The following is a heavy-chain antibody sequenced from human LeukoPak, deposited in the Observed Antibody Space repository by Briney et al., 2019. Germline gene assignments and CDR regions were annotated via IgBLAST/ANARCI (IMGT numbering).Heavy chain of an antibody. V-gene: IGHV1-2*02. J-gene: IGHJ4*02. CDR3: AAGYSYGFSDY. CDR1: GYTFSGYY. Sequence: ASVKVSCKASGYTFSGYYMYWVRQAPGQGLEWMGWINPNSGGTNYTRKFQGRVTMTRDTSISTAYMDLSRLRSDDTAVYYCAAGYSYGFSDYWGQGTLVTVSS. CDR2: INPNSGGT. D-gene: IGHD5-18*01.